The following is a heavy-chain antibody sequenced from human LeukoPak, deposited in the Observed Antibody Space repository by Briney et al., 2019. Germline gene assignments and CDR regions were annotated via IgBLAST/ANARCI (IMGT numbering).Heavy chain of an antibody. CDR2: INSDARST. J-gene: IGHJ4*02. CDR1: GFTFSNYW. Sequence: GGSLRLSCAASGFTFSNYWMHWVRQAPGKGLVWVSRINSDARSTSYADSVKGRFTISRDNAKNSLYLQMNSLRAEDTAVYYCARGYSSNPFYYWGQGTLVTVSS. CDR3: ARGYSSNPFYY. D-gene: IGHD6-13*01. V-gene: IGHV3-74*01.